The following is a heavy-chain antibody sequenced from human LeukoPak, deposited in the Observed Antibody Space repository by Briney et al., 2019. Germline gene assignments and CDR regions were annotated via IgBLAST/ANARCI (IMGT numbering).Heavy chain of an antibody. CDR3: AKDIGSSEYYFDY. CDR2: ISWNSGSI. J-gene: IGHJ4*02. V-gene: IGHV3-9*01. D-gene: IGHD1-26*01. CDR1: GFTFDDYA. Sequence: GRSLRLSFAASGFTFDDYAMHWVRQAPGKGLEWVSGISWNSGSIGYADSVKGRFTISRDNAKNSLYLQMNSLRAEDTALYYCAKDIGSSEYYFDYWGQGTLVTVSS.